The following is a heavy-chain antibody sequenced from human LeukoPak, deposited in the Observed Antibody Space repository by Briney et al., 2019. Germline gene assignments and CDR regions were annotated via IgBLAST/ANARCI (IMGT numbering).Heavy chain of an antibody. D-gene: IGHD1-26*01. CDR3: ASLTDIEAGAVRY. Sequence: PGGSLRLSCAASGFTFSSYWMHWVRQAPGKGLVWVSRIDNDGSGTSYADSVKGRFTISRDNAKNRLYVQMNSLRAEDTAVYCCASLTDIEAGAVRYWGQGTLVTVSS. J-gene: IGHJ4*02. CDR1: GFTFSSYW. CDR2: IDNDGSGT. V-gene: IGHV3-74*01.